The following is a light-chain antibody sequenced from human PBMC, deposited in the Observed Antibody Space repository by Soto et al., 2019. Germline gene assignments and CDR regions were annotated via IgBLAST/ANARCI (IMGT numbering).Light chain of an antibody. CDR3: KSYAGTNSYV. V-gene: IGLV2-8*01. CDR1: KNDIGVYDF. J-gene: IGLJ1*01. Sequence: QSALAQPPSASGSPGQSVTISCTGTKNDIGVYDFVSWYQHHPGKAPRLIIYEVVQRPSGVPDRFSGSKSGNTASLTVSGLQAADEADYFCKSYAGTNSYVFASGTKVIVL. CDR2: EVV.